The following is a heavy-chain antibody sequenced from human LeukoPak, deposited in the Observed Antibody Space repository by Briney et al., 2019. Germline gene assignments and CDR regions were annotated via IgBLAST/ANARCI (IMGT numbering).Heavy chain of an antibody. CDR3: ARDRVGATPWSVDY. J-gene: IGHJ4*01. Sequence: PGGSLRLSCAASAFTLSNYSMAWVRQAPGKGLEWISYISSSSRTIYYADSVKGRFTISRDNAKNSLYLQMNSLRAEDTAVYYCARDRVGATPWSVDYWGQEPWSPSPQ. CDR1: AFTLSNYS. CDR2: ISSSSRTI. V-gene: IGHV3-48*04. D-gene: IGHD1-26*01.